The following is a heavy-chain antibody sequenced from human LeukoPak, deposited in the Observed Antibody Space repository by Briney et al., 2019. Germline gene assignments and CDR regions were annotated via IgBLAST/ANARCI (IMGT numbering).Heavy chain of an antibody. Sequence: SVKVSCKASGGTFSSYAISWVRQAPGQGLEWMGRIIPILGIANYAQKFQGRVTITADKSTSTAYMELSSLRSEDTAVYYCASPYDYGDYPGRRAFDIWGQGTMVTVSS. CDR2: IIPILGIA. CDR3: ASPYDYGDYPGRRAFDI. CDR1: GGTFSSYA. V-gene: IGHV1-69*04. J-gene: IGHJ3*02. D-gene: IGHD4-17*01.